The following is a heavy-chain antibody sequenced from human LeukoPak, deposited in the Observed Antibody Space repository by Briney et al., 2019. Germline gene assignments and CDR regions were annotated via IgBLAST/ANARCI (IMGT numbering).Heavy chain of an antibody. D-gene: IGHD2-2*01. V-gene: IGHV3-21*01. Sequence: GGSLRLSCAASGFTFSSYSMNWVRQAPGKGLEWVSSISSSSSYIYYADSVKGQFTISRDNAKNSLYLQMNSLRAEDTAVYYCAREDIVVGPRLDYWGQGTLVTVSS. CDR3: AREDIVVGPRLDY. CDR1: GFTFSSYS. CDR2: ISSSSSYI. J-gene: IGHJ4*02.